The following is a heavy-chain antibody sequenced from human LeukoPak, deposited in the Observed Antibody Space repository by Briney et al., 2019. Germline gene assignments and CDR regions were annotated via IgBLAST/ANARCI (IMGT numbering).Heavy chain of an antibody. CDR3: ARATRSSSYAFDI. Sequence: ASVKVSCKASGYTFTSYAMHWVRQAPGQRLEWMGWINAGNGNTKYSQEFQGRVTITRDTSASTAYMELSSLRSEDMAVYYCARATRSSSYAFDIWGQGTMVTVSS. CDR2: INAGNGNT. D-gene: IGHD6-6*01. J-gene: IGHJ3*02. CDR1: GYTFTSYA. V-gene: IGHV1-3*03.